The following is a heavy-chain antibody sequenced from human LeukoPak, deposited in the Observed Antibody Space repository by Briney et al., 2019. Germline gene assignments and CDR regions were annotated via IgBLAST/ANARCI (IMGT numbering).Heavy chain of an antibody. CDR3: TRPLAVAGRNWFDP. CDR1: ADSVSSNTAA. V-gene: IGHV6-1*01. CDR2: TYYRSNWYN. J-gene: IGHJ5*02. D-gene: IGHD6-19*01. Sequence: SQTLSLTCAISADSVSSNTAAWNWIRQSPSKSLERMGRTYYRSNWYNDYAGSVKSPITITADTSTNHFSLQLNSVTPEDTVMYYCTRPLAVAGRNWFDPWGQGTLVTVSS.